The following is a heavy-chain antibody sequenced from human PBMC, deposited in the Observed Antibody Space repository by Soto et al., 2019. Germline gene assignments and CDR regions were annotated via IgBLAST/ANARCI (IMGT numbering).Heavy chain of an antibody. CDR2: FGGSGGGT. V-gene: IGHV3-23*01. CDR1: GFTFSLYS. D-gene: IGHD1-26*01. Sequence: EVQLLESGGGLVQPGGSLRLSCAASGFTFSLYSMSWARQAPGKGLEWVSGFGGSGGGTYYSDSVKGRFTISRDDSKNTLYLQMNSLRAEDTTVYYCARYYHLGFWGQGTLVTVSS. J-gene: IGHJ4*02. CDR3: ARYYHLGF.